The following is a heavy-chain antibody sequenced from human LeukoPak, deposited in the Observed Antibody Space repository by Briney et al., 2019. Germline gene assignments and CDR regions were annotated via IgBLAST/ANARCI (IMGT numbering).Heavy chain of an antibody. V-gene: IGHV1-46*01. Sequence: ASVKVSCKASGYTFTSYYMHWVRQAPGQGLEWMGIINPSGGSTSYAQKFQGRVTMTRDTSTSTVYMELSSLRSEDTAVYYCARAGTPIYGDYDAGPHHWGQGTLVTVCS. J-gene: IGHJ5*02. D-gene: IGHD4-17*01. CDR3: ARAGTPIYGDYDAGPHH. CDR2: INPSGGST. CDR1: GYTFTSYY.